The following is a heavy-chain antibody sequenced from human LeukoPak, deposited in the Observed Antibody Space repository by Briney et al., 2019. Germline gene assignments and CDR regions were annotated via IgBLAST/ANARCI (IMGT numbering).Heavy chain of an antibody. CDR3: ARVGYSYGRGYGY. CDR2: INHSGST. D-gene: IGHD5-18*01. J-gene: IGHJ4*02. V-gene: IGHV4-34*01. CDR1: GGSFSGYY. Sequence: TPETLSLTCAVYGGSFSGYYWSWIRQPPGKGLEWIGEINHSGSTNYNPSLKSRVTISVDTSKNQFSLKLSSVTAADTAVYYCARVGYSYGRGYGYWGQGTLVTVSS.